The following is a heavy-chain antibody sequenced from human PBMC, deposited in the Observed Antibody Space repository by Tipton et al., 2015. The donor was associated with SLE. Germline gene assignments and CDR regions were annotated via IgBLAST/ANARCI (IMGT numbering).Heavy chain of an antibody. CDR3: ARLASVRDVPFDY. V-gene: IGHV4-31*03. Sequence: TLSLTCTVSGGSISSGGYYWSWIRQHPGKGLEWSGYIYYSGSTYYNPSLKSRVTISVDTSKNQFSLKLSSVTAADTSVYYCARLASVRDVPFDYWGQVTLVTLSS. J-gene: IGHJ4*02. D-gene: IGHD3-10*01. CDR2: IYYSGST. CDR1: GGSISSGGYY.